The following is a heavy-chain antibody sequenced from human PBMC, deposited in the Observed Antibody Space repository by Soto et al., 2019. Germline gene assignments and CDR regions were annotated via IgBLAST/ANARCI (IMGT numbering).Heavy chain of an antibody. CDR2: ISSSSSTI. J-gene: IGHJ6*02. D-gene: IGHD2-2*01. Sequence: PGGSLRLSCAASGFTFSSYSMNWVRQAPGKGLEWVSYISSSSSTIYYADSVKGRFTISRDNAKNSLYLQMNSLRDEDTAVYYCATTIVVVPAAIPGDYYYGMDVWGQGTTVTVSS. CDR3: ATTIVVVPAAIPGDYYYGMDV. CDR1: GFTFSSYS. V-gene: IGHV3-48*02.